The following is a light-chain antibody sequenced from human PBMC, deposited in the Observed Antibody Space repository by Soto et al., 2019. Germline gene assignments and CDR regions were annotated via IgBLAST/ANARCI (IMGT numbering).Light chain of an antibody. V-gene: IGKV3-20*01. CDR2: AAS. CDR1: QSVSSAY. Sequence: EIVLTQSPGTLSLSPGERATLSCRASQSVSSAYLAWYQHKPGQPPTLLIYAASSRVTGIPDRFSGSGSGTDFSLTISRLEPEDFALYYCQQYNDWPPITFGQGTRLEIK. J-gene: IGKJ5*01. CDR3: QQYNDWPPIT.